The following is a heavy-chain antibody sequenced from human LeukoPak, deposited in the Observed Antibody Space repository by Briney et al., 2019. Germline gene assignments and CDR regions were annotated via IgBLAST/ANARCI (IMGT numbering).Heavy chain of an antibody. CDR3: AKVPILGYCSGGSCRNFDY. D-gene: IGHD2-15*01. CDR2: MSGSGGST. J-gene: IGHJ4*02. CDR1: GFTFSSYG. V-gene: IGHV3-23*01. Sequence: GGTLRLSYAASGFTFSSYGMSWVRQAPGKGLEWVSAMSGSGGSTYYADSVKGRFTISRDNSKNTLYLQMNSLRAEDTAVYYCAKVPILGYCSGGSCRNFDYWGQGTLVTVSS.